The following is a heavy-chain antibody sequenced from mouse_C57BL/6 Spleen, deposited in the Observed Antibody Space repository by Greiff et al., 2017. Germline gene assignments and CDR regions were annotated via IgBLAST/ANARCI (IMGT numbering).Heavy chain of an antibody. V-gene: IGHV1-50*01. J-gene: IGHJ4*01. CDR1: GYTFTSYW. CDR2: IDPSDSYT. CDR3: ASPYYYGSSSYAMDY. Sequence: VQLQQPGAELVKPGASVKLSCKASGYTFTSYWMQWVKQRPGQGLEWIGEIDPSDSYTNYNQKFKGKATLTVDKSSSTAYMQLSSLTSEDSAVYDCASPYYYGSSSYAMDYWGQGTSVTVSS. D-gene: IGHD1-1*01.